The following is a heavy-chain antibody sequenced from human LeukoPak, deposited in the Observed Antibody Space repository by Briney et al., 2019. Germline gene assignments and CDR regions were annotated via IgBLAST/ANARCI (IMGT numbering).Heavy chain of an antibody. D-gene: IGHD5-24*01. CDR2: IYYSGST. CDR3: ARVGQMATDNFDY. Sequence: SETLSLTCTVSGDSMSGYYWGWIRQPPGKGLEWIGNIYYSGSTSYNASLKSRVTMSVDTSKNQFSLNLSSVTAADTAVYYCARVGQMATDNFDYWGQGTLVTVSS. V-gene: IGHV4-59*01. CDR1: GDSMSGYY. J-gene: IGHJ4*02.